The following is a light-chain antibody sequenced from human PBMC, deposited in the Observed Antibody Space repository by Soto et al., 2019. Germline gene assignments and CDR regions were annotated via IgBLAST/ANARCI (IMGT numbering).Light chain of an antibody. V-gene: IGKV3-20*01. CDR2: GAS. CDR1: QSVSSNK. CDR3: QQYCRSPFT. Sequence: DIVLTQSPGTLSLSTGDRATISCRASQSVSSNKLSWYQQRPGQAPRVVIYGASTRATGLPERFSGSGSGTDFTLTISRLEPEDFAVYYCQQYCRSPFTFGPGTKVEIK. J-gene: IGKJ3*01.